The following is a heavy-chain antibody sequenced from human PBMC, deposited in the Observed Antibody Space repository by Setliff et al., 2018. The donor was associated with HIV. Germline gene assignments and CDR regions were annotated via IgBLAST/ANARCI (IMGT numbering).Heavy chain of an antibody. CDR2: ISSSGSTI. V-gene: IGHV3-11*04. D-gene: IGHD6-19*01. CDR3: ARDAEDSSGSYYYYYYMDV. CDR1: GFTFSDYY. J-gene: IGHJ6*03. Sequence: PGGSLRLSCAASGFTFSDYYMSWIRQAPGKGLEWVSYISSSGSTIYYADSVKGRFTISRDNAKNSLYLQMNSLRAEDTAVYYCARDAEDSSGSYYYYYYMDVWGKGTTVTVSS.